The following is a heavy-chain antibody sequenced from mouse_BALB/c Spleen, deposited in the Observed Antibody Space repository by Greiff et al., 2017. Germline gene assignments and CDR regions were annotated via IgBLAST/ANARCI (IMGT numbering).Heavy chain of an antibody. J-gene: IGHJ4*01. Sequence: EVTLVESGGGLVQPGGSRKLSCAASGFTFSDYGMAWVRQAPGKGPEWVAFISNLAYSIYYADTVTGRFTISRENAKNTLYLEMSSLRSEDTAMYYCARTGGNSYYYAMDYWGQGTSVTVSS. CDR1: GFTFSDYG. D-gene: IGHD2-1*01. CDR2: ISNLAYSI. V-gene: IGHV5-15*02. CDR3: ARTGGNSYYYAMDY.